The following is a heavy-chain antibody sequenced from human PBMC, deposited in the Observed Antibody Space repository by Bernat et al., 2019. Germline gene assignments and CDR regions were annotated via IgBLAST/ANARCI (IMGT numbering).Heavy chain of an antibody. D-gene: IGHD2-2*01. Sequence: QVQLVESGGGVVQPGRSLRLSCSASGFTFSSYCIHWVRQAPGKGLEWVAVISDDGSNKYYADSVKGRFTISSDNSKNTLYLQMKSLRAEDTAVYYCAKDLGYCSSTSCYVNYYMDVWGKGTTVTVSS. J-gene: IGHJ6*03. V-gene: IGHV3-30*18. CDR3: AKDLGYCSSTSCYVNYYMDV. CDR1: GFTFSSYC. CDR2: ISDDGSNK.